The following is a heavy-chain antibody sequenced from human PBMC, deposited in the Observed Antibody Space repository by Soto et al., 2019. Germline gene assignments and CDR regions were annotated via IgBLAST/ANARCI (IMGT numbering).Heavy chain of an antibody. V-gene: IGHV5-51*01. Sequence: GESLKISCKDLGNSFTSYWIGWVRQMPGKGLEWMGIISPGNSDIRYSPSFQGQVTISADKSISTAYLQWSSLKASDTAMYYCARLHNSAYYFGMDVWGQGTTVTVSS. D-gene: IGHD6-19*01. CDR2: ISPGNSDI. J-gene: IGHJ6*02. CDR3: ARLHNSAYYFGMDV. CDR1: GNSFTSYW.